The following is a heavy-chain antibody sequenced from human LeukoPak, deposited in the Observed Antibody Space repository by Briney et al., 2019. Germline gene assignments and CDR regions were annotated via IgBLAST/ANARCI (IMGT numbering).Heavy chain of an antibody. CDR1: GGSISSYY. D-gene: IGHD6-13*01. CDR2: IYTSGST. V-gene: IGHV4-4*07. CDR3: ARAIAAVGLYYFDY. J-gene: IGHJ4*02. Sequence: PSETLSLTCTVSGGSISSYYWSWIRQPAGKGLEWIGRIYTSGSTNYNPSLKSRVTISVDKSKNQFSLKLSSVTAADTAVYYCARAIAAVGLYYFDYWGQGTLVTVSS.